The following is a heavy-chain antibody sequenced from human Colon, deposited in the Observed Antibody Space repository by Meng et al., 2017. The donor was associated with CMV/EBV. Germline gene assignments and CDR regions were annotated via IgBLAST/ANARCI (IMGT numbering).Heavy chain of an antibody. CDR2: ISSSGSTI. V-gene: IGHV3-11*04. CDR1: GFTFSDYY. J-gene: IGHJ4*02. Sequence: GESLKISCVASGFTFSDYYMSWIRQAPGKGLEWVSYISSSGSTIYYADSVKGRFTISRDNAKNSLYLQMNSLRAEDTAVYYCAREHYSNYDYWGQGTLVTVSS. CDR3: AREHYSNYDY. D-gene: IGHD4-11*01.